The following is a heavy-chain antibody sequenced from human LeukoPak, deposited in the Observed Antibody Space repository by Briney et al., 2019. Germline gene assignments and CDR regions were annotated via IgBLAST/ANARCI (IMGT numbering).Heavy chain of an antibody. CDR3: ARVLIRMYSSGWYGSNWFDP. CDR1: GYTFTSYG. CDR2: ISAYNGNT. Sequence: ASVKVSCKASGYTFTSYGISWVRQAPGQGLEWMGWISAYNGNTNYAQKLQGRVTMTTDTSTSTAYMELRSLRSDDTAVYYCARVLIRMYSSGWYGSNWFDPWGQGTLVTVSS. D-gene: IGHD6-19*01. J-gene: IGHJ5*02. V-gene: IGHV1-18*01.